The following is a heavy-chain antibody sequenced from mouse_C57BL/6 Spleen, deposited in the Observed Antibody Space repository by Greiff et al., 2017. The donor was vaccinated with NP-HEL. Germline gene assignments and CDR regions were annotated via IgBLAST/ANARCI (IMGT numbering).Heavy chain of an antibody. J-gene: IGHJ2*01. CDR3: AREVRGPYFDY. CDR1: GYTFTSST. Sequence: VPLQQSGAELARPGASVKMSCKASGYTFTSSTMHWVKQRPGQGLEWIGYINPRSGYPKYNQKFKDKATLTADKSSSTAYMQLSSLTSEDSAVYYCAREVRGPYFDYWGQGTTLTVSS. V-gene: IGHV1-4*01. CDR2: INPRSGYP. D-gene: IGHD2-14*01.